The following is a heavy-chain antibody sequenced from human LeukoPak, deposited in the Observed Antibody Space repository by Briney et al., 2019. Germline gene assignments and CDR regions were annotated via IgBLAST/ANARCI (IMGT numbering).Heavy chain of an antibody. CDR3: AKGKNTGSYLSHVDY. J-gene: IGHJ4*02. CDR1: GFTSAIYT. Sequence: GGSLRLSCAASGFTSAIYTMHWVRHAPGERLGRVSLIIWDGGSTYYADSVRGRFTISRDNTTNSLYMQMCRLRTEDTPLSYSAKGKNTGSYLSHVDYWGQGTLVTVSS. D-gene: IGHD3-10*01. CDR2: IIWDGGST. V-gene: IGHV3-43*01.